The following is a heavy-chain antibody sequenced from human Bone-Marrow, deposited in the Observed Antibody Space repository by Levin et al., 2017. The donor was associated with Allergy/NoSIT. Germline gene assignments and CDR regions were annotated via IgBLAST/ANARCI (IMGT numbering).Heavy chain of an antibody. CDR1: GGTFSSYP. J-gene: IGHJ4*02. CDR3: ARGGDYYDSSGYYYDYFDY. CDR2: IIPILGIA. Sequence: GASVKVSCKASGGTFSSYPISWVRQAPGQGLEWMGRIIPILGIANYAQKFQGRVTITADKSTSTAYMELSSLRSEDTAVYYCARGGDYYDSSGYYYDYFDYWGQGTLVTVSS. D-gene: IGHD3-22*01. V-gene: IGHV1-69*04.